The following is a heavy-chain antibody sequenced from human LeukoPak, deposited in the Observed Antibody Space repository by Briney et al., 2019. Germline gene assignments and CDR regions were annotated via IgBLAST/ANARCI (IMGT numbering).Heavy chain of an antibody. Sequence: MPSETLSLTCTVSGGSISGYYWSWIRQPAGKGLEWIGRIYTSGSTNYNPSPKSRVTMSVDTSKNQFSLKLTSVTAADAAVFYCARLVAGNYFDYWGQGTLVTVSS. CDR1: GGSISGYY. CDR2: IYTSGST. D-gene: IGHD6-19*01. V-gene: IGHV4-4*07. CDR3: ARLVAGNYFDY. J-gene: IGHJ4*02.